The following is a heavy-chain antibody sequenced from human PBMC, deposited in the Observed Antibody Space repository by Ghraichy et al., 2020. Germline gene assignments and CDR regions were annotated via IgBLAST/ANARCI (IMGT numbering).Heavy chain of an antibody. CDR1: GFTVSSNY. J-gene: IGHJ4*02. Sequence: GGSLRLSCAASGFTVSSNYMSWVRQAPGKGLEWVSVIYSGGSTYYADSVKGRFTISRDNSKNTLYLQMNSLRAEDPAVYSCGGNRGVGVASDYWGQGTLVTVSS. CDR2: IYSGGST. CDR3: GGNRGVGVASDY. D-gene: IGHD3-3*01. V-gene: IGHV3-53*01.